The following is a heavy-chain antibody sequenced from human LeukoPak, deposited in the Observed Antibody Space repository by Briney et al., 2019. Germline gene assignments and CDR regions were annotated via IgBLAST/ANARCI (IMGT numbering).Heavy chain of an antibody. Sequence: ASVKVSCKASGYDFTSVGITWVRRAPGQGLEWMGWISPYNGNTRYAQKFQGRVAMTTDTSTTTAYMELRGLRFNDTAVYYCARAGTCRGWYFDYWGQGTLVTVSS. D-gene: IGHD6-19*01. J-gene: IGHJ4*02. CDR3: ARAGTCRGWYFDY. CDR1: GYDFTSVG. CDR2: ISPYNGNT. V-gene: IGHV1-18*01.